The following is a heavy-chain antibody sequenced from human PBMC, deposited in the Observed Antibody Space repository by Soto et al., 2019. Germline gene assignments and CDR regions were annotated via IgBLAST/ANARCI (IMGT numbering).Heavy chain of an antibody. J-gene: IGHJ3*02. D-gene: IGHD3-22*01. CDR3: TTTGYYDSSGYYYALVWWGDDASDI. CDR2: IKSKTDGGTT. CDR1: GCTCSNAL. V-gene: IGHV3-15*01. Sequence: GASLRLSSADPGCTCSNALMSWVRQAPGEGREWVGRIKSKTDGGTTDYAAPVKGRFTISRDDSKNTLYLQMNSLKTEYTAVYYCTTTGYYDSSGYYYALVWWGDDASDIWGQGTMVTVS.